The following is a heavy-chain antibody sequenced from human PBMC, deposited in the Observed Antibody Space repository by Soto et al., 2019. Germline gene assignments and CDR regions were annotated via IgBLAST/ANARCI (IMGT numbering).Heavy chain of an antibody. Sequence: GGSLRLSCEASGFTFSSYGMHWVRQAPGKGLEWVAIIWNDGSNEYYADSVKGRFTISRDNSKNTLYLQVSNLRAEDTAVYFCARDQTDSGGYSDSWGQGTLVTVPS. CDR3: ARDQTDSGGYSDS. CDR2: IWNDGSNE. CDR1: GFTFSSYG. D-gene: IGHD3-22*01. V-gene: IGHV3-33*01. J-gene: IGHJ4*02.